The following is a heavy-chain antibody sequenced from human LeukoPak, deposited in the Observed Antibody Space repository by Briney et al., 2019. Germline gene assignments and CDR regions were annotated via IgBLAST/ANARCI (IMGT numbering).Heavy chain of an antibody. CDR1: GGSFSGYY. J-gene: IGHJ3*02. Sequence: SETLSLTCAVYGGSFSGYYWSWIRQPPGKGLEWIGEINHSGSTNYNPSLKSRVTISVDTSKNQFSLRLSSVTAADTAVYYCARGLNNRKSGRRFDVFEIWGQGKMVTVSS. CDR2: INHSGST. CDR3: ARGLNNRKSGRRFDVFEI. V-gene: IGHV4-34*01. D-gene: IGHD1-14*01.